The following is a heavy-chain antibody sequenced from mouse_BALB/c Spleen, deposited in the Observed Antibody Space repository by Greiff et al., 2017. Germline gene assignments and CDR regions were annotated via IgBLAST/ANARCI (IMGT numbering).Heavy chain of an antibody. CDR3: ARVMITTTGGYYFDY. J-gene: IGHJ2*01. Sequence: EVKLQESGGGLVKPGGSLKLSCAASGFTFSSYAMSWVRQTPEKRLEWVASISSGGSTYYPDSVKGRFTISRDNARNILYLQMSSLRSEDTAMYYCARVMITTTGGYYFDYWGQGTTLTVSS. V-gene: IGHV5-6-5*01. CDR2: ISSGGST. CDR1: GFTFSSYA. D-gene: IGHD2-4*01.